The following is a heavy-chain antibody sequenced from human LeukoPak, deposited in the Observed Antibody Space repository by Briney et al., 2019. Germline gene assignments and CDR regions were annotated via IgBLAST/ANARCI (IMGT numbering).Heavy chain of an antibody. V-gene: IGHV4-34*01. CDR1: GGSFSGYY. Sequence: PSETLSLTCAVYGGSFSGYYWSWIRQPPGKGLEWIGEINHSGSTNYNPSLKSRVTISVDTSKNQFSLKLSSVTAADTAVYYCARLGDKYFFDYWGQGTLVTVSS. D-gene: IGHD3-16*01. CDR3: ARLGDKYFFDY. CDR2: INHSGST. J-gene: IGHJ4*02.